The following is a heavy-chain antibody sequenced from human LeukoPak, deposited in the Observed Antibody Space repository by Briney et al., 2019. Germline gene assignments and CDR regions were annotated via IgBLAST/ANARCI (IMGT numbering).Heavy chain of an antibody. J-gene: IGHJ4*02. CDR1: GYTFTSFY. D-gene: IGHD2-21*02. CDR3: ARRSPAYCGGDCYFDY. Sequence: ASVKVSCKASGYTFTSFYLVWVRRAPGQGLEWMGIINPSAGSTNYAQKFQGRVTMTGDTSTTTVYMELTSLTSEDTAVYYCARRSPAYCGGDCYFDYWGQGTLVTVSS. V-gene: IGHV1-46*01. CDR2: INPSAGST.